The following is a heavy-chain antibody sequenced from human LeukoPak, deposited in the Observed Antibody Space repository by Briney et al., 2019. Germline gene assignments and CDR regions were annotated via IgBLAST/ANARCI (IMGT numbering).Heavy chain of an antibody. CDR2: INPSGGST. Sequence: ASVKVSRKASGYTFTSYYMHWVRQAPGQGLEWMGIINPSGGSTSYAQKFQGRVTMTRDTSTSTVYMELSSLRSEDTAVYYCARSVPYSSSWDPTFDYWGQGTLVTVSS. CDR1: GYTFTSYY. CDR3: ARSVPYSSSWDPTFDY. V-gene: IGHV1-46*01. J-gene: IGHJ4*02. D-gene: IGHD6-13*01.